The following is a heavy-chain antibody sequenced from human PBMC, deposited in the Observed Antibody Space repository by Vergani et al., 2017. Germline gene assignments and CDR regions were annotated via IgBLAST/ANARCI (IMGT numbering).Heavy chain of an antibody. J-gene: IGHJ5*02. CDR1: GGSMSGYY. D-gene: IGHD3-10*01. Sequence: QVRLQESGPGLVKPSETLSLTCSVSGGSMSGYYWSWIRQPPGKELEWIGYMYHSGSTNYNPSLETRVTISGDTYKNQFSLELNSVTAADTAVYYCGRVADFCGLGSRLLDLWGQGILVTVSS. V-gene: IGHV4-59*01. CDR2: MYHSGST. CDR3: GRVADFCGLGSRLLDL.